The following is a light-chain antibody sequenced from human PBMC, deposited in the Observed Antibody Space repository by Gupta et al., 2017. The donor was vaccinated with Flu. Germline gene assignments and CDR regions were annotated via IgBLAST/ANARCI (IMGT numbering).Light chain of an antibody. CDR3: HAWDSFTSSV. Sequence: LGQTATSTCGGNNIGSRNVHWYQQKPGQAPVLIIYRNNNRPSGIPERFSGSKSDNTAALTINGAQAGDEADYYCHAWDSFTSSVFGGGTKVTVL. J-gene: IGLJ3*02. V-gene: IGLV3-9*01. CDR2: RNN. CDR1: NIGSRN.